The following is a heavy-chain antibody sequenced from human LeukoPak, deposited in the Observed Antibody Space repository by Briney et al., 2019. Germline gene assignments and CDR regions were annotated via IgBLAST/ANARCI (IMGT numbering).Heavy chain of an antibody. V-gene: IGHV3-21*01. CDR2: ISSSSSYI. CDR1: GFTFSSYS. D-gene: IGHD3-10*01. CDR3: ATRRFGELTY. Sequence: GGSLRLSCAASGFTFSSYSMNWVRQAPGKGLEWVSSISSSSSYIYYADSVKGRFSISRDTSKNTLYLQMNSLRVEDTAVYYCATRRFGELTYWGQGTLVTVSS. J-gene: IGHJ4*02.